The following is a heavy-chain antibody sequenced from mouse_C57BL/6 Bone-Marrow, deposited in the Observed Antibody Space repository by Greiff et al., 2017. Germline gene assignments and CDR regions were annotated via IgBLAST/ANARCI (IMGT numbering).Heavy chain of an antibody. Sequence: QVQLQQPGAELVMPGASVKLSCKASGYTFTSYWMHWVKQRPGQGLEWIGEIDPSDSYTNYNQKFKGKSTLTVDKSSSTAYMQLSSLTSEDSAVYYCARDGKYVRVFTYWGQGTRVTVSA. CDR1: GYTFTSYW. J-gene: IGHJ3*01. V-gene: IGHV1-69*01. D-gene: IGHD2-1*01. CDR3: ARDGKYVRVFTY. CDR2: IDPSDSYT.